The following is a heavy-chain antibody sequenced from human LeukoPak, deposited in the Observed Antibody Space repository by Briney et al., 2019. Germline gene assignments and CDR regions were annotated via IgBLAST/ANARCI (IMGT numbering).Heavy chain of an antibody. CDR1: GGSFSGYY. CDR3: ARERVRNTYDFWSGYYKPGRLFDY. V-gene: IGHV4-34*01. J-gene: IGHJ4*02. Sequence: SETLSLTCAVYGGSFSGYYWSWIRQSPGKGLEWIGEINHSGSTNYNPSLKSRVTISVDTSKNQFSLKLSSVTAADTAVYYCARERVRNTYDFWSGYYKPGRLFDYWGQGTLVTVSS. D-gene: IGHD3-3*01. CDR2: INHSGST.